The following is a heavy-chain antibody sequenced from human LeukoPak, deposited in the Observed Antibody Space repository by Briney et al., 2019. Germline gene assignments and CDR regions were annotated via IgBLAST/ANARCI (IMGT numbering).Heavy chain of an antibody. D-gene: IGHD4-11*01. J-gene: IGHJ4*02. CDR2: IKQDGSEK. CDR1: GFTFSSYA. V-gene: IGHV3-7*01. CDR3: ARDTSNYPRGYFDY. Sequence: PGGSLRLSCAASGFTFSSYAMSWVRQAPGKGLEWVANIKQDGSEKYYVDSVKGRFTISRDNAKNSLYLQMNSLRAEDTAVYYCARDTSNYPRGYFDYWGQGTLVTVSS.